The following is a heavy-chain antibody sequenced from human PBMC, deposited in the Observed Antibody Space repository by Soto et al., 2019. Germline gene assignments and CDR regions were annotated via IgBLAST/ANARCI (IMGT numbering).Heavy chain of an antibody. CDR1: GFTFSSYA. CDR3: AKFFAETGGASGWPWSFHF. Sequence: EVQLLESGGGLVQPGGSLRLSCAASGFTFSSYAMSWVRQASGKGLEWVSAISGSGPTTYYAGSVRGRFTISRDNSKSTLYLQMNGMRAEDSAIYYCAKFFAETGGASGWPWSFHFWGQGTLVTVSS. CDR2: ISGSGPTT. D-gene: IGHD6-25*01. V-gene: IGHV3-23*01. J-gene: IGHJ4*02.